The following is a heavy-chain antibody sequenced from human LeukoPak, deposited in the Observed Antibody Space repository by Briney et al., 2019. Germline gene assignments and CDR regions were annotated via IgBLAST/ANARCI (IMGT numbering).Heavy chain of an antibody. D-gene: IGHD2-2*01. CDR1: GGTFSSYA. V-gene: IGHV1-69*13. CDR2: IIPIFGTA. CDR3: AGGDELGYCSSTSCSPYGYYMDV. Sequence: SVKVSCKASGGTFSSYAISWVRQAPGQGLEWMGGIIPIFGTANYAQKFQGRVTITADESTSTAYMELSSLRSEDTAVYYCAGGDELGYCSSTSCSPYGYYMDVWGKGTTATVSS. J-gene: IGHJ6*03.